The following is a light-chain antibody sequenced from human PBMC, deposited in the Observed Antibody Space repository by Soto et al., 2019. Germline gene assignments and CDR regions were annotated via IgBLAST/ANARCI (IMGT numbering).Light chain of an antibody. CDR3: CSYAGSTTWV. J-gene: IGLJ3*02. V-gene: IGLV2-23*01. Sequence: QSALTQPASVSGSPGQSITISCTGTSSDVGSYNLVSWYQQHPGKAPKLMIYEDIKRPSGVSNRFSGSKSGNTASLTISGLQAEDEADYYCCSYAGSTTWVFGGGTQLTVL. CDR1: SSDVGSYNL. CDR2: EDI.